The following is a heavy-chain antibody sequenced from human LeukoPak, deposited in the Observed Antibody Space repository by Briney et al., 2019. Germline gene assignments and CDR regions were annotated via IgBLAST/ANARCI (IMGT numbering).Heavy chain of an antibody. CDR1: GYSFTSYW. Sequence: GESLKISCKGSGYSFTSYWIGWVRQIPGKGLEGMGIIYPGDSDTRYSPSFQGQVTISAAKSISTAYLQRSSLKASDTAMYYCARESKNWFDPWGQGTLVTVSS. J-gene: IGHJ5*02. CDR2: IYPGDSDT. CDR3: ARESKNWFDP. V-gene: IGHV5-51*01.